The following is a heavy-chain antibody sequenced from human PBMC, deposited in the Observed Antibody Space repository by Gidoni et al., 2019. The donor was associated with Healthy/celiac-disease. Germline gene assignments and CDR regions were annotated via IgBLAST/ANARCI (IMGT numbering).Heavy chain of an antibody. CDR3: ARVRGSYGSGSYQFNWFDP. J-gene: IGHJ5*02. CDR2: IYYSGST. D-gene: IGHD3-10*01. CDR1: GGSISSGAYY. Sequence: QVQLQESGPGLVKPSQTLSLTCTVYGGSISSGAYYWSWIRQPPGKGLEWIGYIYYSGSTYYNPSLKSRVTISVDTSKNQFSLKLSSVTAADTAVYYCARVRGSYGSGSYQFNWFDPWGQGTLVTVSS. V-gene: IGHV4-30-4*01.